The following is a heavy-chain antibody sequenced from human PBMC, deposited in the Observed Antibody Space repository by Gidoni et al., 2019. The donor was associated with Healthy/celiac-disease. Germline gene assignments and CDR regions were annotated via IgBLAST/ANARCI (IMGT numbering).Heavy chain of an antibody. CDR2: IYTSGST. CDR3: ARVGRYCSSTSCYTGAFDI. V-gene: IGHV4-61*02. J-gene: IGHJ3*02. CDR1: GGSISRGSYY. Sequence: QVQLQESGPGLVKPSQTLSLTCTVSGGSISRGSYYWSWIRQPAGKGLEWIGRIYTSGSTNYNPSLKSRVTISVDTSKNQFSLKLSSVTAADTAVYYCARVGRYCSSTSCYTGAFDIWGQGTMVTVSS. D-gene: IGHD2-2*02.